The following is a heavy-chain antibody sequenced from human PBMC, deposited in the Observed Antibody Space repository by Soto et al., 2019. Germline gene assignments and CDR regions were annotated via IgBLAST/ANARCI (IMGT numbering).Heavy chain of an antibody. V-gene: IGHV4-39*01. D-gene: IGHD4-17*01. Sequence: WETLSLSCIVSGESISSSCNHWGWHRPPPERGVEGIERIYHSGNIYYAPSLKGRFTISIDKSKNQFSLKLSSVTATDTAVYYCARQRTTVITQADFDVWGQGALVTVSS. CDR3: ARQRTTVITQADFDV. J-gene: IGHJ4*01. CDR2: IYHSGNI. CDR1: GESISSSCNH.